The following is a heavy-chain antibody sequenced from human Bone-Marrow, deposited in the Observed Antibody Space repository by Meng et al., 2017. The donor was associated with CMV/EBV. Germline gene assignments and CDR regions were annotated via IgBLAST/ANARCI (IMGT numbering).Heavy chain of an antibody. V-gene: IGHV1-46*01. J-gene: IGHJ4*02. CDR2: INPSGGST. CDR1: GYTFTSYY. CDR3: ARVLDVLSYMVKTELDD. D-gene: IGHD3/OR15-3a*01. Sequence: ASVKVSCKASGYTFTSYYMHWVRQAPGQGLEWMGIINPSGGSTSYAQKFQGRVTMTRDTSTSTAYMELSRLRSDDTAVYYCARVLDVLSYMVKTELDDWGQGTLVTVSS.